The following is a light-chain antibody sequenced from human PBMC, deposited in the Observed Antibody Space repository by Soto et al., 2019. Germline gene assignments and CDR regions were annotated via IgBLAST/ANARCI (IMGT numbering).Light chain of an antibody. CDR1: RSVSSY. CDR3: QQRSDWLNT. CDR2: DAS. Sequence: EIGLTQSPATLSLSPGERATLSCRASRSVSSYLAWYQQKPGQAPTLLIYDASNRATSIPARFSGSGSGTDFSLTIISLQAEDVAVDYCQQRSDWLNTFGQGTRLEI. V-gene: IGKV3-11*01. J-gene: IGKJ5*01.